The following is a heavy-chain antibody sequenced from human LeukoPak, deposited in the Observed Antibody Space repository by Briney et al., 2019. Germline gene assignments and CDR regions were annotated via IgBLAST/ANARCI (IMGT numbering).Heavy chain of an antibody. Sequence: PGSLLILCCAAAGFSISSYAMGWLHQAPEKGLEWVSSISGTGGRTYYAYSVKGRFTISRDNSRNTLSLQMNILRVEDTTEYFGAKGPYSESSEWLQYWGQGTLVSVSS. CDR2: ISGTGGRT. J-gene: IGHJ1*01. CDR3: AKGPYSESSEWLQY. D-gene: IGHD5-24*01. CDR1: GFSISSYA. V-gene: IGHV3-23*01.